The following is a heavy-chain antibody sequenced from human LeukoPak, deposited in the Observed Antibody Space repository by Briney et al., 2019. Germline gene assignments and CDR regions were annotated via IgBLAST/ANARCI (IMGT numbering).Heavy chain of an antibody. CDR1: GFTFSSYS. CDR3: ARRATVTTSAFDI. V-gene: IGHV3-21*01. Sequence: PGGSLRLSCAASGFTFSSYSMNWVRQAPGKGLEWVSSISSSSSYIYYADSVKGRFTISRDNAKNSLYLQMNSLRAEDTAVYYCARRATVTTSAFDIWGQGTMVTVSS. J-gene: IGHJ3*02. CDR2: ISSSSSYI. D-gene: IGHD4-11*01.